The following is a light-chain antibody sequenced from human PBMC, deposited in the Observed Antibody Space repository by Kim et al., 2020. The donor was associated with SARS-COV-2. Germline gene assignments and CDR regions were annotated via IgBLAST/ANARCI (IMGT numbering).Light chain of an antibody. CDR1: QSVFYSSNNKNY. CDR3: QQYYSTPYP. V-gene: IGKV4-1*01. CDR2: WAS. J-gene: IGKJ2*01. Sequence: RATINCKSSQSVFYSSNNKNYLDWYQQKPGQPPKLLIYWASTRKSGVPDRFSGSGSGTDFTLTISSLQAEDVAVYYCQQYYSTPYPFGQGTKLEI.